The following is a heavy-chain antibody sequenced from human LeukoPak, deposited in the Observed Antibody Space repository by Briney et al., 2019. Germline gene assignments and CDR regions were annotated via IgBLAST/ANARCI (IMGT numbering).Heavy chain of an antibody. CDR1: GYTFTSYG. Sequence: ASVKVSCKASGYTFTSYGISWVRQAPGQGLEWMGWISAYNGNTNYAQKFQGRVTMTRDTSTSTVYMELSSLRSEDTAVYYCATPRTYDSSGYDAFDIWGQGTMVTVSS. V-gene: IGHV1-18*01. CDR3: ATPRTYDSSGYDAFDI. J-gene: IGHJ3*02. CDR2: ISAYNGNT. D-gene: IGHD3-22*01.